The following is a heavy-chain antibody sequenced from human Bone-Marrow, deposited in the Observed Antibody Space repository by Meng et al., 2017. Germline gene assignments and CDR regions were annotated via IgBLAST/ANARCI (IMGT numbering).Heavy chain of an antibody. D-gene: IGHD3-10*01. V-gene: IGHV4-4*02. CDR2: IYHSGST. CDR1: GGSISSSNW. J-gene: IGHJ3*02. CDR3: ASRFNYYGSGSYPDDAFDI. Sequence: GSLRLSCAVSGGSISSSNWWSWVRQPPGKGLEWIGEIYHSGSTNYNPSLKSRVTISVDKSKNQFSLKLSSVTAADTAVYYCASRFNYYGSGSYPDDAFDIWGQGTMVTVSS.